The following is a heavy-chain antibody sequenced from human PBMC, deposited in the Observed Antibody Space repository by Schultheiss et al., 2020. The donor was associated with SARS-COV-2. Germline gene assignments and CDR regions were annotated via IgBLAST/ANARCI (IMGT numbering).Heavy chain of an antibody. CDR2: INPNSGGT. V-gene: IGHV1-2*02. J-gene: IGHJ6*03. CDR3: ARDRGVDIVATTHYYYYYYMDV. D-gene: IGHD5-12*01. Sequence: ASVKVSCKASGYTFTSYGISWVRQAPGQGLEWMGWINPNSGGTNYAQKFQGRVTMTRDTSISTAYMELSRLRSDDTAVYYCARDRGVDIVATTHYYYYYYMDVWGKGTTVTVSS. CDR1: GYTFTSYG.